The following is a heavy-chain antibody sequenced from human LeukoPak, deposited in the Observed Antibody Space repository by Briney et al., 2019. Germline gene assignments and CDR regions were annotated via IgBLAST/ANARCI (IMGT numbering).Heavy chain of an antibody. V-gene: IGHV3-23*01. D-gene: IGHD3-10*01. CDR3: ARGLMVRGVLFDY. CDR1: GFTFSSYA. J-gene: IGHJ4*02. Sequence: GGSLRLSCAASGFTFSSYAMSWVRQAPGKGLEWVSAITGSGGSTYYADSVKGRFTISRDNSKNTLYLQMNSLRAEDTAVYYCARGLMVRGVLFDYWGQGTLVTVSS. CDR2: ITGSGGST.